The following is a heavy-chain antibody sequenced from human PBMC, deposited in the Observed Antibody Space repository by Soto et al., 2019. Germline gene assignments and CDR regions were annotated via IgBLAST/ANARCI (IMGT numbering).Heavy chain of an antibody. CDR1: GGSISSSSYY. V-gene: IGHV4-39*01. CDR2: MYYSGTT. CDR3: ARNPYSAPYIVVVATSIVLDAFDI. J-gene: IGHJ3*02. D-gene: IGHD2-2*01. Sequence: SETLSLTCTVSGGSISSSSYYWAWIRQPPGKGLEWIGSMYYSGTTFFNPSLKSRVTISVDTSKNQLSLKLSSVTASDTAVYYSARNPYSAPYIVVVATSIVLDAFDIWGQGAMVTVSS.